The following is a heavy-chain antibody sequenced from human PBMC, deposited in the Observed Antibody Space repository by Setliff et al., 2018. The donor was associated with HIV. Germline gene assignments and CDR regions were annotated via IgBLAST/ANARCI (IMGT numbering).Heavy chain of an antibody. D-gene: IGHD2-15*01. CDR1: GFTFSDYW. Sequence: ASVKVSCVASGFTFSDYWMTWFRQASGKGLQWVANIKQDGSEKKYVDSVQGRFTISRDNAKNSLYLQMNSLRADDTAVYYCARGPGYLTDFWGPGILVTVSS. CDR2: IKQDGSEK. V-gene: IGHV3-7*03. CDR3: ARGPGYLTDF. J-gene: IGHJ4*02.